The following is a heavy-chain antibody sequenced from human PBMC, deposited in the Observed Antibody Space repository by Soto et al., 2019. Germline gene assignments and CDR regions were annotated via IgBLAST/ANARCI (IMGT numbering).Heavy chain of an antibody. CDR1: GGSVSSGSYY. D-gene: IGHD6-13*01. CDR3: ARVAADVRYYYYAMDV. V-gene: IGHV4-61*01. J-gene: IGHJ6*02. Sequence: SETLSLTCTVSGGSVSSGSYYWSWIRQPPGKGLEWIGYIYYSGSTNYNPSLKSRVTISVDTSKNQFSLKLSSVTAADTAVYYCARVAADVRYYYYAMDVWGQGTTVTVSS. CDR2: IYYSGST.